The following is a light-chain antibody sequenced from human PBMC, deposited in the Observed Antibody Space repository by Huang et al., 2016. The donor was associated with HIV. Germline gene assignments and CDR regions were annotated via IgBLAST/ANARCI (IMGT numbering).Light chain of an antibody. Sequence: IVMTQSPVILSVSPGERATLSCRASQNVHTNVAWYQQRPGQAPRLLMSGASTMATGVPARFTGCGSGTYFTLTITSLQSEDFAIYYCQQYDVWPPRHTFGQGTKLEIK. CDR1: QNVHTN. V-gene: IGKV3-15*01. J-gene: IGKJ2*01. CDR3: QQYDVWPPRHT. CDR2: GAS.